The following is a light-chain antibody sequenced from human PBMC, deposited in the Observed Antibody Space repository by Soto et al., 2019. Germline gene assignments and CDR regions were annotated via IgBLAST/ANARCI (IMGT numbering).Light chain of an antibody. J-gene: IGKJ2*01. Sequence: DIQMTQSPSTLSASVGDRVTLTCRASESIKSYLAWFQQKPGKAPKLVIYKASSLNSGVPSRFSGSRSGTEFTLTISSLQPDDFATYYCQQYDTFPYTIGQGTKLEIK. CDR2: KAS. CDR3: QQYDTFPYT. CDR1: ESIKSY. V-gene: IGKV1-5*03.